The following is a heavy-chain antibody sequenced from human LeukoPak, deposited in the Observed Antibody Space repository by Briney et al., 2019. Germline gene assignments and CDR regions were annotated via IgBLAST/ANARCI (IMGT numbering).Heavy chain of an antibody. CDR2: IWYDGSNK. D-gene: IGHD6-19*01. Sequence: GGSLRLSCATSGFTFSRLGMQWVRQAPGKGLEWVAVIWYDGSNKYYADSVKGRFTISRDNSKNTLYLQMNSLRAEDTAVYYCAKGIAVAGVLFDYWGQGTLVTVSS. CDR1: GFTFSRLG. J-gene: IGHJ4*02. V-gene: IGHV3-33*06. CDR3: AKGIAVAGVLFDY.